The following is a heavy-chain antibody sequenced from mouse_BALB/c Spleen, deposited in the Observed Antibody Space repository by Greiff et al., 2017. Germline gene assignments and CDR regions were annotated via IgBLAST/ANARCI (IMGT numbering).Heavy chain of an antibody. CDR1: GFTFSSFG. CDR2: ISSGSSTI. D-gene: IGHD2-14*01. Sequence: EVMLVESGGGLVQPGGSRKLSCAASGFTFSSFGMHWVRQAPEKGLEWVAYISSGSSTIYYADTVKGRFTISRDNPKNTLFLQMTSLRAEDTAMYYCARGVPCADWGQGTLVTVSA. J-gene: IGHJ3*01. CDR3: ARGVPCAD. V-gene: IGHV5-17*02.